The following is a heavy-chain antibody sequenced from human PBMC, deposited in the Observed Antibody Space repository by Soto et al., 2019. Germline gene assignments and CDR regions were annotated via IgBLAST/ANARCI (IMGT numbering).Heavy chain of an antibody. CDR3: ARDLRGYSYGSLKYNWFDP. J-gene: IGHJ5*02. V-gene: IGHV4-34*01. CDR2: INHSGST. Sequence: SETLSLTCAVYGGSFSGYYWSCIRQPPGKGLEWIGEINHSGSTNYNPSLKSRVTISVDTSKNQFSLKLSSVTAADTAVYYCARDLRGYSYGSLKYNWFDPWGQGTLVTVSS. CDR1: GGSFSGYY. D-gene: IGHD5-18*01.